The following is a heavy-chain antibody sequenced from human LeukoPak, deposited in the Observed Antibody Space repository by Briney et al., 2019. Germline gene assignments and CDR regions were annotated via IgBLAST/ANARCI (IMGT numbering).Heavy chain of an antibody. D-gene: IGHD2-2*01. CDR1: GDSVSSKSTA. V-gene: IGHV6-1*01. CDR3: AKEGVVYCSSTSCYRGYYYYGMDV. J-gene: IGHJ6*02. Sequence: SQTLSLTCAISGDSVSSKSTAWHWIRQSPSRGLEWLGRTYYRSNWYTGYAVSVKGRITINPDTSKNQFSLQLNSVTPEDTAVYYCAKEGVVYCSSTSCYRGYYYYGMDVWGQGTTVTVSS. CDR2: TYYRSNWYT.